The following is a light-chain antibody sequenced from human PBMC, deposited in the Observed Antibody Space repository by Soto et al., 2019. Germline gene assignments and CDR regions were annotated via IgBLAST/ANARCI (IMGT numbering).Light chain of an antibody. J-gene: IGKJ1*01. Sequence: DIQMTQSPSTLSASVGDRVTITCRASQTITTSLAWYQQKPGKAPKLLIYKASSLESGVPSRFSGSGSGTEFTLTISSLQPDDVATYYCQQYDSYSLMTFGQGTRVEI. V-gene: IGKV1-5*03. CDR3: QQYDSYSLMT. CDR2: KAS. CDR1: QTITTS.